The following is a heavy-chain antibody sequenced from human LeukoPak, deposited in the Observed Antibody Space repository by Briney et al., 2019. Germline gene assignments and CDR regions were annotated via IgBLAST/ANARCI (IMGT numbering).Heavy chain of an antibody. D-gene: IGHD2-2*01. J-gene: IGHJ6*02. CDR1: GFTFSSYS. Sequence: GGSLRLSCAASGFTFSSYSMNWVRQAPGKGLEWVSSISSSSSYIYCADSVKGRFTISRDNAKNSLYLQMNSLRAEDTAVYYCARERRYCSSTSCYRDYYYYYGMDVWGQGTTVTVSS. CDR2: ISSSSSYI. V-gene: IGHV3-21*01. CDR3: ARERRYCSSTSCYRDYYYYYGMDV.